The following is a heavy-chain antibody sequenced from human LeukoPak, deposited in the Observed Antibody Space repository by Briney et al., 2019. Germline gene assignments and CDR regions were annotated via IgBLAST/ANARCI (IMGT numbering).Heavy chain of an antibody. D-gene: IGHD6-19*01. Sequence: SETLSLTCTVSGGSINSYYWSWIRQPPGKGLEWLGYIYYSGSTNYNPSLKSRVTISVDTSKNQFSLNLNSVTAADTAVYYCARHQDSSSGWYYFDYWGQGTLVTVSS. CDR2: IYYSGST. J-gene: IGHJ4*02. CDR3: ARHQDSSSGWYYFDY. CDR1: GGSINSYY. V-gene: IGHV4-59*08.